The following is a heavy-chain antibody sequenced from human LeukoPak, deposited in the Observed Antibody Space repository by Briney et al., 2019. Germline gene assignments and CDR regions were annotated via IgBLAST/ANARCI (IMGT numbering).Heavy chain of an antibody. CDR1: GYTFTGYY. J-gene: IGHJ3*02. V-gene: IGHV1-2*04. D-gene: IGHD3-9*01. CDR3: ARASTYYDILTGGGGAFDI. Sequence: ASVKVSCKASGYTFTGYYMHWVRQAPGQGLEWMGWINPNSGGTNYAQKFQGWVTMTRDTSISTAYMELSRLRSDDTAAYYCARASTYYDILTGGGGAFDIWGQGTMVTVSS. CDR2: INPNSGGT.